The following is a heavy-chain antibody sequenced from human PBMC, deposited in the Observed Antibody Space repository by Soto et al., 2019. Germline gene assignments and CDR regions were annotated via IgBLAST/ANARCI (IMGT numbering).Heavy chain of an antibody. CDR1: GVTLWSYG. Sequence: PWRSLEIACASSGVTLWSYGVDGVRKAPGKGLEWVAVIWYDGSNKYYADSVKGRFTVSRDNSKNTLYLQMNSLRAEDTAVYYCARNYDILPGYLAYFDFWRQGTLVTVSS. V-gene: IGHV3-33*01. D-gene: IGHD3-9*01. CDR2: IWYDGSNK. J-gene: IGHJ4*02. CDR3: ARNYDILPGYLAYFDF.